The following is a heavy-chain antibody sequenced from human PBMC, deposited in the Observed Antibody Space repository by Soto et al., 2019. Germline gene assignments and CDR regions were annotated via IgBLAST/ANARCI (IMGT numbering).Heavy chain of an antibody. J-gene: IGHJ5*02. D-gene: IGHD3-10*01. Sequence: SETLSLTCTVSCGSISSGGYYWSWIRQHPGKGLEWIGYIYYSGSTNYNPSLKSRVTISVDTSKNQFSLKLSSVTAADTAVYYCAKDGKTYYYGSGSSGNWFDPWGQGTLVTVSS. CDR1: CGSISSGGYY. CDR2: IYYSGST. CDR3: AKDGKTYYYGSGSSGNWFDP. V-gene: IGHV4-31*03.